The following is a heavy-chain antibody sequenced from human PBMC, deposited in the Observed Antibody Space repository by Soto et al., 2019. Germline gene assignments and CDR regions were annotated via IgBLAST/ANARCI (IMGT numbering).Heavy chain of an antibody. CDR1: GDSISRGGYY. D-gene: IGHD2-21*01. CDR3: ARDGAGAYGLGWFDP. J-gene: IGHJ5*02. Sequence: QVQLQESGPGLVKPSQTLSLTCTVSGDSISRGGYYWNWLRQHPRKGLEWIGYIYHSGSTIYNPALKGRGTTSVDTSKNRLSLELSNVTAADTAVYYCARDGAGAYGLGWFDPWGQGILVTVSS. V-gene: IGHV4-31*03. CDR2: IYHSGST.